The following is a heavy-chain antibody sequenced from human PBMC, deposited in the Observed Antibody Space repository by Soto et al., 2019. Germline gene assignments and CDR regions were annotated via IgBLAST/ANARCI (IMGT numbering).Heavy chain of an antibody. V-gene: IGHV4-31*03. CDR1: GGSISSGGYY. Sequence: SETLSLTCTVSGGSISSGGYYWSWIRQHPGKGLEWIGYIYYSGSTYYNPSLKSRVTISVDTSKNQFSLKLSSVTAADTAVYYCARGVGDSSSTFDPWGQGTLVTVSS. CDR3: ARGVGDSSSTFDP. CDR2: IYYSGST. J-gene: IGHJ5*02. D-gene: IGHD6-13*01.